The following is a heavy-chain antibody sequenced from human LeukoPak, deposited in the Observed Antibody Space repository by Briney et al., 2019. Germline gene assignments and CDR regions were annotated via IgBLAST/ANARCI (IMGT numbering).Heavy chain of an antibody. CDR1: GGSFIGYY. J-gene: IGHJ3*02. Sequence: KPSETLSLTCAVYGGSFIGYYWSWIRQPPGKGLERIGEINHSGSTNYNPSLKSRVTISVDTSKNQFSLKLSSVTAADTAVYYCARGPVTADAFDIWGQGTMGTVSS. CDR2: INHSGST. V-gene: IGHV4-34*01. CDR3: ARGPVTADAFDI. D-gene: IGHD4-17*01.